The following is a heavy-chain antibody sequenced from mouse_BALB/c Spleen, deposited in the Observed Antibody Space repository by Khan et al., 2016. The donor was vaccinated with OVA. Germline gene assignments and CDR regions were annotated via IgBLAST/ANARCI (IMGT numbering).Heavy chain of an antibody. CDR3: ARRSLGWDFDY. CDR1: GYTFINYW. J-gene: IGHJ2*01. Sequence: QVQLKQSGAELAKPGASVKMSCKASGYTFINYWILWVKQRPGQGLEWIGYINPSTAYTEYTQNFKDKATLTADKSSSTAYMQLSSLTSEDAAVYYCARRSLGWDFDYWGQGTTLTVSS. D-gene: IGHD1-1*02. V-gene: IGHV1-7*01. CDR2: INPSTAYT.